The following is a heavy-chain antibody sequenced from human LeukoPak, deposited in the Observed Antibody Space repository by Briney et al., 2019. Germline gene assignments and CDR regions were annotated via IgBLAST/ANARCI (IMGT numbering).Heavy chain of an antibody. CDR1: GFTFRSYA. CDR2: IVGSCDTT. J-gene: IGHJ4*02. D-gene: IGHD2/OR15-2a*01. CDR3: AKIIGLSYFDD. Sequence: GGSLRLSCIASGFTFRSYALTWVRQAPGKGLEWVSVIVGSCDTTHYADSVKGRFTISRDNSKNTLYLQMNSLRAEDTAVHYCAKIIGLSYFDDWGQGTLVTVSS. V-gene: IGHV3-23*01.